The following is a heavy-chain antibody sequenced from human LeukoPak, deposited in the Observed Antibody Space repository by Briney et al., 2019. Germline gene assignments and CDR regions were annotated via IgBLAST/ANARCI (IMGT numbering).Heavy chain of an antibody. V-gene: IGHV4-59*01. CDR1: GGSISSYY. Sequence: SETLYLTCTVSGGSISSYYWSWIRQPPGKGLEWIGYIYYSGSTNYNPSLKSRVTISVDTSKNQFSLKLSSVTAADTAVYYSARGGGYDFWSGYGTYYFDYWGQGTLVTVSS. D-gene: IGHD3-3*01. J-gene: IGHJ4*02. CDR3: ARGGGYDFWSGYGTYYFDY. CDR2: IYYSGST.